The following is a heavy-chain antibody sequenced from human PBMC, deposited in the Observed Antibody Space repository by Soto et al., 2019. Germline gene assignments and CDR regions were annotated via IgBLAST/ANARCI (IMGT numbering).Heavy chain of an antibody. CDR3: ARGSHYDYIWWSYRLIYYFDY. Sequence: SETLSLTCTVSGGSISSSSYYWGWIRQPPGKGLERIGSIYYSGSTYYNPSLKSRVTISVDTSKNQFSLKLSSVTAADTAVYYFARGSHYDYIWWSYRLIYYFDYRGQGTLVTVSS. V-gene: IGHV4-39*01. D-gene: IGHD3-16*02. CDR2: IYYSGST. CDR1: GGSISSSSYY. J-gene: IGHJ4*02.